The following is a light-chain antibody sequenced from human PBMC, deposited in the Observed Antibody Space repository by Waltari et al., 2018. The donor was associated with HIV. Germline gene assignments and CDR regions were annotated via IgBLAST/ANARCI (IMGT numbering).Light chain of an antibody. CDR1: TDPGRSAPS. V-gene: IGLV7-43*01. Sequence: QTVVTQEPSLTVAPRATVTLTSGSVTDPGRSAPSANWFQHKPGQPPRPLFYRSHRRHSATPARFSASLVGDRATLTLSNVWPDDQADYFCMLFFRSSYLFGGGTRVTVL. CDR3: MLFFRSSYL. J-gene: IGLJ2*01. CDR2: RSH.